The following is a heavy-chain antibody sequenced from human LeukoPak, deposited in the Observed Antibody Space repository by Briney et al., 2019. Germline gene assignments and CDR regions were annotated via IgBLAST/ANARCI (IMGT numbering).Heavy chain of an antibody. V-gene: IGHV3-33*08. Sequence: PGGSLRLSCAASGFTFTSYSMSWVRQAPGKGLEWVAVIWYDGSNKYYADSVKGRFTISRDNSKNTLYLQMSSLRAEDTAVYYCAREFDYWGQGTLVTVSS. J-gene: IGHJ4*02. CDR2: IWYDGSNK. CDR3: AREFDY. CDR1: GFTFTSYS.